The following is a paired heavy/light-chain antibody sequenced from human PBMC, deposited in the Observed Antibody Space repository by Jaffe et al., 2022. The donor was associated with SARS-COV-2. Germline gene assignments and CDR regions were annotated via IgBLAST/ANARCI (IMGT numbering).Light chain of an antibody. CDR3: MQALQTPT. J-gene: IGKJ5*01. Sequence: DIVMTQSPLSLPVTPGEPASISCRSSQSLLHSNGYNYLDWYLQKPGQSPQLLIYLGSNRASGVPDRFSGSGSGTDFTLKISRVEAEDVGVYYCMQALQTPTFGQGTRLEIK. CDR2: LGS. V-gene: IGKV2-28*01. CDR1: QSLLHSNGYNY.
Heavy chain of an antibody. Sequence: EVQLVESGGGLVQPGGSLRLSCAASGFTFSSYEMNWVRQAPGKGLEWVSYISSSGSTIYYADSVKGRFTISRDNAKNSLYLQMNSLRAEDTAVYYCARDCCGDYEGGYYYYYGMDVWGQGTTVTVSS. J-gene: IGHJ6*02. CDR3: ARDCCGDYEGGYYYYYGMDV. CDR1: GFTFSSYE. V-gene: IGHV3-48*03. D-gene: IGHD4-17*01. CDR2: ISSSGSTI.